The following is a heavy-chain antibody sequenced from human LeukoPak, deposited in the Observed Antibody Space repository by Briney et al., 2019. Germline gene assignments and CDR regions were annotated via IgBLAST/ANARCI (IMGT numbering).Heavy chain of an antibody. CDR1: GDSISSYY. Sequence: KSSETLSLTCTVSGDSISSYYWSWIRQPAGKGLECIGRIYSTGSTNYNPSLKSRVAMSVDTSKNQFSLRLRSVTAADTAVYYCARQIASAGTAGFDFWGQGARVTVSS. CDR3: ARQIASAGTAGFDF. J-gene: IGHJ4*02. D-gene: IGHD6-13*01. CDR2: IYSTGST. V-gene: IGHV4-4*07.